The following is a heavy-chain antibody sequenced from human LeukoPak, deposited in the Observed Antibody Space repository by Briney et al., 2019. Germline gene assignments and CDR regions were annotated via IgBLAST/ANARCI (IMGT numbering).Heavy chain of an antibody. CDR2: ISYDGSNK. CDR1: GFTFSTYA. CDR3: ARSYCSSTSCYAGPFDY. D-gene: IGHD2-2*01. J-gene: IGHJ4*02. Sequence: GGSLRLSCAASGFTFSTYAMIWIRQAPGKGLEWVAVISYDGSNKYYADSVKGRFTISRDNSKNTLYLQMNSLRAEDTAVYYCARSYCSSTSCYAGPFDYWGQGTLVTVSS. V-gene: IGHV3-30*04.